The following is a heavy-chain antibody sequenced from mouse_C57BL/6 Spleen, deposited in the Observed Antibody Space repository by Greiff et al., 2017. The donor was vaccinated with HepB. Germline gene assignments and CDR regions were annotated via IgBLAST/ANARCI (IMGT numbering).Heavy chain of an antibody. CDR2: IHPSDSDT. V-gene: IGHV1-74*01. D-gene: IGHD1-1*01. CDR1: GYTFTSYW. Sequence: QVQLQQPGAELVKPGASVKVSCKASGYTFTSYWMHWVKQRPGQGLEWIGRIHPSDSDTNYNQKFKGKATLTVDKSSSTAYMQLSSLTSEDSAVYYCAIYGYYGSSSHYYAMDYWGQGTSVTVSS. CDR3: AIYGYYGSSSHYYAMDY. J-gene: IGHJ4*01.